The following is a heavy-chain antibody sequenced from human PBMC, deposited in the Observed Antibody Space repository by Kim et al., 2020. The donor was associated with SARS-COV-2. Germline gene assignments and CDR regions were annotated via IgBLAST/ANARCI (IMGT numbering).Heavy chain of an antibody. V-gene: IGHV4-59*09. Sequence: YTPSLKSRVTISVDTSKNQFSLKLSSVTAADTAVYYCARGTTVTRYGMDVWGQGTTVTVSS. D-gene: IGHD4-17*01. CDR3: ARGTTVTRYGMDV. J-gene: IGHJ6*02.